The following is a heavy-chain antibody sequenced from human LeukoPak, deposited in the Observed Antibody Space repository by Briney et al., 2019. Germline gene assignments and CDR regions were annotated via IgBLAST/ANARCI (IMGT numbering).Heavy chain of an antibody. V-gene: IGHV3-20*04. CDR3: AKMGYFGSGSYYPGEFYFDY. CDR2: INWNGGST. J-gene: IGHJ4*02. D-gene: IGHD3-10*01. Sequence: GGSLRLSCAASGFTFDDYGMSWVRQAPGKGLEWVSGINWNGGSTGYADSVKGRFTISRDNAKNSLYLQMNSLGTEDTAFYYCAKMGYFGSGSYYPGEFYFDYWGQGTLVTVSS. CDR1: GFTFDDYG.